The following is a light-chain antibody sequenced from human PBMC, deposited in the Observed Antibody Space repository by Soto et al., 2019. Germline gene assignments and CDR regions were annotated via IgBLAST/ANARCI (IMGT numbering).Light chain of an antibody. CDR1: QSVDSN. J-gene: IGKJ4*01. Sequence: EIVMTQSPGTLSVSPGERATLSCRASQSVDSNLAWYQQRPGQAPRLLFHGASTRATGIPARFSASGSGTEFTLTINSLQSEDFAVYYCQQYDNWPPLTFGGGTKVDIK. V-gene: IGKV3-15*01. CDR3: QQYDNWPPLT. CDR2: GAS.